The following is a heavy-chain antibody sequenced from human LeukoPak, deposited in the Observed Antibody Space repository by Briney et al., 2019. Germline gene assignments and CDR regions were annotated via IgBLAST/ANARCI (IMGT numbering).Heavy chain of an antibody. CDR2: IKQDGSEK. CDR1: GFTFSSYS. V-gene: IGHV3-7*01. Sequence: GGSLRLSCAASGFTFSSYSMSWVRQAPGKGLEWVANIKQDGSEKYYVDSVKGRFTISRDNAKNSLYLQMNSLRAEDTAVYYCARDGRGFDYWGQGTLVTVSS. D-gene: IGHD2-15*01. J-gene: IGHJ4*02. CDR3: ARDGRGFDY.